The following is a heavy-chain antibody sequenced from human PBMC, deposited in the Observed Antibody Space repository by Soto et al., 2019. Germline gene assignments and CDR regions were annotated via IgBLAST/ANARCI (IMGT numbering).Heavy chain of an antibody. CDR2: INADGGTT. J-gene: IGHJ4*02. Sequence: EVQLVESGGGLIQPGGSLRLSCAASGFTFSNYWMHWVRQAPGKGLVWVSRINADGGTTSYADSVKGRFTISRDNAKNTLYLLMDSLRAEDTAMYYCARVGVGSYHFDFWGQGTLVPVSA. D-gene: IGHD3-10*01. CDR3: ARVGVGSYHFDF. CDR1: GFTFSNYW. V-gene: IGHV3-74*01.